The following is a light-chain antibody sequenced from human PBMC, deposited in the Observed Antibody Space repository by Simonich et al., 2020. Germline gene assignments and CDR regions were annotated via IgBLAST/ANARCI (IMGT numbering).Light chain of an antibody. J-gene: IGKJ2*01. CDR2: WAS. Sequence: DIVMTQSPDSLAVSLGERATINCKSSPSVEYSSNNKNYLAWYQQKPGHPPKLLIYWASTRESGVPDRFSGSGSGTDFTLTISSLQAEDVAVYYCQQYYSTPYTFGQGTKLEIK. CDR1: PSVEYSSNNKNY. CDR3: QQYYSTPYT. V-gene: IGKV4-1*01.